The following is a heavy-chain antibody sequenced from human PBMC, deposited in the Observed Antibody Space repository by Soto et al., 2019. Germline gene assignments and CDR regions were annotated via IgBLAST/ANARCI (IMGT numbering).Heavy chain of an antibody. CDR1: GGSISSGGYY. CDR3: VRGVXS. CDR2: IHHSGST. Sequence: SETLSLTCNVSGGSISSGGYYWTWIRQHPGKGLEWIGNIHHSGSTFYNPSLKSRVSISVDTSKNQFSLKLSSVTAADTAVYFCVRGVXSWGQGTLVTVSS. V-gene: IGHV4-31*03. J-gene: IGHJ1*01.